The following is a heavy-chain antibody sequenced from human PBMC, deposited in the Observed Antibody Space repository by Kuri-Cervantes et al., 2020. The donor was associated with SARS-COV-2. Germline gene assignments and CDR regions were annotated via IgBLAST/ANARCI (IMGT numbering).Heavy chain of an antibody. CDR2: IYNSGST. CDR1: GGSISISSYY. Sequence: ETLSPTCTVSGGSISISSYYWGWIRQPPGKGLEWIGSIYNSGSTYYNPSLKSRVTISVDTSKNQFSLKLSSVTDADTAVYYCARLATFTIFGVVRVPSGAFDIWGQGTMVTVSS. J-gene: IGHJ3*02. D-gene: IGHD3-3*01. V-gene: IGHV4-39*01. CDR3: ARLATFTIFGVVRVPSGAFDI.